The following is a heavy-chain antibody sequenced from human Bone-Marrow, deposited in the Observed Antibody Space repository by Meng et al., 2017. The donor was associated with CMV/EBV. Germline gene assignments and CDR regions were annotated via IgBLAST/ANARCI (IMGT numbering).Heavy chain of an antibody. CDR3: ASDSTTGTGRGAFDI. Sequence: GESLKISCAASGFTFSSYAMHWVRQAPGKGLEWVAVISYDGSNKYYADSVKGRFTISRDNSKNTLYLQMNSLRAEDTAVYYCASDSTTGTGRGAFDIWGQGKMVNVSS. V-gene: IGHV3-30-3*01. CDR1: GFTFSSYA. D-gene: IGHD1-1*01. J-gene: IGHJ3*02. CDR2: ISYDGSNK.